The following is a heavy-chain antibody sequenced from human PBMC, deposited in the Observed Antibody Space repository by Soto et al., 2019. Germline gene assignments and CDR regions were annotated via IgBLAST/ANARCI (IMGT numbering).Heavy chain of an antibody. D-gene: IGHD4-4*01. CDR1: GVIFSTYV. Sequence: QVQLVESGGGVVQPGRSLRLSCAASGVIFSTYVMHWVRQAPGKGLEWVAVIWYDGSKIYYADSVKGRFTISRDNSKNTLYRQMNSLRAEDTAVYYCARDPYSNYVYYFDYWGQGTLVTVSS. CDR2: IWYDGSKI. V-gene: IGHV3-33*01. CDR3: ARDPYSNYVYYFDY. J-gene: IGHJ4*02.